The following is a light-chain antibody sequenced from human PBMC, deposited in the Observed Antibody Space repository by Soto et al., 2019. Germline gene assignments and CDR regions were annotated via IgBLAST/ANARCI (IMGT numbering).Light chain of an antibody. CDR1: QNIKKD. Sequence: DIQMTQSPAALSASVGDRVTITCRASQNIKKDLNWYRQKPGKAPDLLIYTASSVQVGFPSRFSGSGSGTDFSLAITSLQPEDSATYFCQQSFSAPLTFVGGTKVEIK. J-gene: IGKJ4*01. CDR2: TAS. V-gene: IGKV1-39*01. CDR3: QQSFSAPLT.